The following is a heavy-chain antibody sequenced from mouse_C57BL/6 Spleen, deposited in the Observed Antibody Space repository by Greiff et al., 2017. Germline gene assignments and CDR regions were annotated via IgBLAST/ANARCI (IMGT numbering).Heavy chain of an antibody. CDR1: GYTFTSHW. CDR3: VYYYGCDGFAY. J-gene: IGHJ3*01. CDR2: IDPSDSYT. Sequence: QVQLQQPGAELVMPGASVKLSCKASGYTFTSHWMHWVKQRPGQGLEWIGEIDPSDSYTNYNQKFKGKSTLTADKSSSTAYMQLSSLTSEDSAVYYWVYYYGCDGFAYWGQGTLVTVSA. V-gene: IGHV1-69*01. D-gene: IGHD2-2*01.